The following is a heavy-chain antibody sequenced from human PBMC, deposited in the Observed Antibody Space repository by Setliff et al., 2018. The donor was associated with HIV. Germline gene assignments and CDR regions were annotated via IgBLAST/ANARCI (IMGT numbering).Heavy chain of an antibody. CDR1: GFTLSTSD. Sequence: PGGSLRLSCAASGFTLSTSDMHWVRQAPAKGLEWVAIIWCDTFDKYYRDSVKGRFTISRDNSKNTRYVQMNTLRVEDTAVRDCATGYYYDSKRAFDFWGQGTMVTVSS. J-gene: IGHJ3*01. D-gene: IGHD3-22*01. V-gene: IGHV3-33*01. CDR3: ATGYYYDSKRAFDF. CDR2: IWCDTFDK.